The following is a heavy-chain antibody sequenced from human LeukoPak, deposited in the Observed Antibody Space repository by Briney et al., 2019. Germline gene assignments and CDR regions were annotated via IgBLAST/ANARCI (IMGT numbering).Heavy chain of an antibody. J-gene: IGHJ4*02. CDR1: GYTFTDYY. V-gene: IGHV1-2*02. D-gene: IGHD6-6*01. CDR2: VNPSSGDT. Sequence: ASVKVSCKASGYTFTDYYIHWVRQAPGQGLEWMGWVNPSSGDTDYAQKFQVSVTVTRDTSISIAYMELTSLKSDDTAVYYCARGGIAARPFDYWGQGTLVTVSS. CDR3: ARGGIAARPFDY.